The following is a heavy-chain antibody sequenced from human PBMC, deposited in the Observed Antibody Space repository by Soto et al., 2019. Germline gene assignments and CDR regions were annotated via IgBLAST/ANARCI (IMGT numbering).Heavy chain of an antibody. CDR1: GFIVSDTY. Sequence: GGSLRLSCTASGFIVSDTYVNWVRQAPGKGLEWVSVISNRGDTHYADSVRGRFSLSRDISDNTLHLQMNNLRVEDTAAYYCAREPLYCRGGSCSITGDAYDIWGQGTMVTVSS. J-gene: IGHJ3*02. V-gene: IGHV3-66*01. CDR3: AREPLYCRGGSCSITGDAYDI. CDR2: ISNRGDT. D-gene: IGHD2-15*01.